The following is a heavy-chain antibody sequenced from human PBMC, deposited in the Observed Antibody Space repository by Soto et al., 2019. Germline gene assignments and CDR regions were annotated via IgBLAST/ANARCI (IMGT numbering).Heavy chain of an antibody. Sequence: QVQLVESGGGVVQPGRSLRLSCAASGFTFSSHGMHWVRQAPGKGLEWVAVIWYDGSNKYYADSVKGRFTISRDNSKNTLYLQMNSLRAEDTAVYYCAREEYYYDSSGYLNWFDPWGQGTLVTVSS. CDR1: GFTFSSHG. D-gene: IGHD3-22*01. CDR3: AREEYYYDSSGYLNWFDP. J-gene: IGHJ5*02. CDR2: IWYDGSNK. V-gene: IGHV3-33*01.